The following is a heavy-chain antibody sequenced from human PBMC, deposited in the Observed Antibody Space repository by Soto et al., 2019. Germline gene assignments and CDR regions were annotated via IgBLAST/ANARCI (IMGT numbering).Heavy chain of an antibody. V-gene: IGHV4-59*08. CDR1: GGSISGNY. CDR3: ARTPIGYCSGGTCSNWFDP. CDR2: IYYSGST. D-gene: IGHD2-15*01. Sequence: QVQLQESGPGLVRPSETLSLTCTVSGGSISGNYWSWIRQPPGRGLEWIGYIYYSGSTYVSPSLKSRVTMPVDTSENQFFLKLRSVPAADTAVYYCARTPIGYCSGGTCSNWFDPWGQGTLVTVSS. J-gene: IGHJ5*02.